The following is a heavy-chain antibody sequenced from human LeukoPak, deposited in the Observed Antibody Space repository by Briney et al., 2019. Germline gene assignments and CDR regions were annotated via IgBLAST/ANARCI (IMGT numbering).Heavy chain of an antibody. Sequence: KTSETLSLTCTVSGGSISSYYWSWIRQPAGKGLEWIGRIYTSGSTNYNPSLKSRVTMSVDTSKNQFSLKLSSVTAADTAVYYCARDDGYYDSSGYYRSSKNFQHWGQGTLVTVSS. CDR3: ARDDGYYDSSGYYRSSKNFQH. V-gene: IGHV4-4*07. CDR2: IYTSGST. D-gene: IGHD3-22*01. J-gene: IGHJ1*01. CDR1: GGSISSYY.